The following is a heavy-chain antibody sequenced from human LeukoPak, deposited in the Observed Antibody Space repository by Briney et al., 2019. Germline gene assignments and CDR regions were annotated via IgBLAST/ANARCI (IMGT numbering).Heavy chain of an antibody. CDR2: ISGSGGST. D-gene: IGHD3-22*01. J-gene: IGHJ6*04. CDR1: GFTFSSYG. Sequence: GGSLRLSCAASGFTFSSYGMSWVRQAPGKVLEWVSAISGSGGSTYYADSVKGRFTISRDNSKNTLYLQMNSLRAEDTAVYYCAKFSEPVAMIVVAAMDVWGKGTTVTISS. CDR3: AKFSEPVAMIVVAAMDV. V-gene: IGHV3-23*01.